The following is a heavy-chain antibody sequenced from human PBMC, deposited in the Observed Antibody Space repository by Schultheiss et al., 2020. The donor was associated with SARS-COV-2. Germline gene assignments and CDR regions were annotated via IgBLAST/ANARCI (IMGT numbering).Heavy chain of an antibody. CDR1: RFTFSRYD. D-gene: IGHD3-10*01. Sequence: GGSLRLSCAASRFTFSRYDMHWVRQVTRKGLEWVSVLRTADPYYPGSVEGRFTISRENAKNTLFLQMNSLRPEDTAVYYCAKATGIIMLRGATHHNYYNYGMDVWGQGTTVTVSS. CDR3: AKATGIIMLRGATHHNYYNYGMDV. J-gene: IGHJ6*02. CDR2: LRTADP. V-gene: IGHV3-13*05.